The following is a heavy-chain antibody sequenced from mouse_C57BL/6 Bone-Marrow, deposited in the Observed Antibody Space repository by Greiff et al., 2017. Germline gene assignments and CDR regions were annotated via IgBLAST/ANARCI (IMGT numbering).Heavy chain of an antibody. V-gene: IGHV3-8*01. D-gene: IGHD3-3*01. J-gene: IGHJ1*03. Sequence: EVQLQQSGPGLAKPSQTLSLTCSVTGYSITSDYWNWIRTFPGNKLEYMGYISYSGSTYYNPSLKSRISITRDTSKNQYYLQVNSVTTEDTATYXCARCPGDGWDFDVWGTGTTVTVSS. CDR2: ISYSGST. CDR1: GYSITSDY. CDR3: ARCPGDGWDFDV.